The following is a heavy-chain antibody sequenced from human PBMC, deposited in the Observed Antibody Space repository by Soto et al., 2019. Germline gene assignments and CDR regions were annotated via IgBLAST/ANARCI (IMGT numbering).Heavy chain of an antibody. Sequence: GGSLRLSCAASGFTFSSYWMHWVRQAPGKGLVWVSRINSDGSSTSYADSVKGRFTISRDNAKNTLYLQMNSLRAEDTAVYYCARDCGGDCYSYYFDYWGQGTLVNVSS. J-gene: IGHJ4*02. V-gene: IGHV3-74*01. CDR3: ARDCGGDCYSYYFDY. D-gene: IGHD2-21*02. CDR2: INSDGSST. CDR1: GFTFSSYW.